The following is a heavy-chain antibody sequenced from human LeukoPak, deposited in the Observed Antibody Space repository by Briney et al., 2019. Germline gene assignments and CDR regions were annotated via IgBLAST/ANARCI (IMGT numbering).Heavy chain of an antibody. Sequence: SETLSLTCAVYGGSFSGYYWSWVRQPPGKGLEWIGEINHSGSTNYNPSLKSRVTISVDTSKNQFFLKLSSVTAADTAVYYCGRGGVVAATIYYYYYGMDVWGQGTTDTVSS. CDR3: GRGGVVAATIYYYYYGMDV. V-gene: IGHV4-34*01. J-gene: IGHJ6*02. D-gene: IGHD2-15*01. CDR1: GGSFSGYY. CDR2: INHSGST.